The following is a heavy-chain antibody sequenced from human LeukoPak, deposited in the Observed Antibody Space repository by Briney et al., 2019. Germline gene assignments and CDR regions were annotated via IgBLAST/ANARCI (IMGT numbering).Heavy chain of an antibody. J-gene: IGHJ6*03. V-gene: IGHV3-21*01. Sequence: GSLRLSCAASGFTFSAFGMNWVRQAPGKGLEWVSSISSSSSYIYYADSVKGRFTISRDNAKNSLYLQMNSLRAEDTAVYYCARALTGRTFYYYYYYMDVWGKGTTVTVSS. CDR1: GFTFSAFG. CDR2: ISSSSSYI. CDR3: ARALTGRTFYYYYYYMDV. D-gene: IGHD1-14*01.